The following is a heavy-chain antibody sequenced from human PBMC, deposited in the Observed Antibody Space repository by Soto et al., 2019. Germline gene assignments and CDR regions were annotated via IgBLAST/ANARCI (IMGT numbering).Heavy chain of an antibody. CDR3: ARDLSLNWNDGVGHYYYGMDV. CDR1: GFTFSSYA. CDR2: ISYDGSNK. D-gene: IGHD1-1*01. J-gene: IGHJ6*02. V-gene: IGHV3-30-3*01. Sequence: GGSLRLSCAASGFTFSSYAMHWVRQAPGKGLEWVAVISYDGSNKYYADSVKGRFTISRDNSKNTLYLQMNSLRAEDTAVYYCARDLSLNWNDGVGHYYYGMDVWGQGTTVTVSS.